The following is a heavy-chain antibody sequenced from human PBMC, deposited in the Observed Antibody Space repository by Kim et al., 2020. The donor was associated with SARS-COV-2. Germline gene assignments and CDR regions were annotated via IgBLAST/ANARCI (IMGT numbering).Heavy chain of an antibody. V-gene: IGHV4-4*07. CDR1: GGSISSYY. J-gene: IGHJ4*02. CDR3: ARDSANWGYSYFDY. D-gene: IGHD7-27*01. Sequence: SETLSLTCTVSGGSISSYYWSWIRQPAGKGLEWIGRIYTSGSTNYNPSLKSRVTMSVDTSKNQFSLKLSSVTAADTAVYYCARDSANWGYSYFDYWGQGTLVTVSS. CDR2: IYTSGST.